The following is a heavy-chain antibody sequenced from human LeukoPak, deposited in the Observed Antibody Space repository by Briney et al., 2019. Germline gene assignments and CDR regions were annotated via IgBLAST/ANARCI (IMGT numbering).Heavy chain of an antibody. J-gene: IGHJ4*02. V-gene: IGHV1-2*02. Sequence: WASVNVSCKASGYTFTGYYMHWVRQAPGQGPEWMEWINPNSGGTNYAQKFQGRVTMTRDTSISTAYMELSRLRSDDTAVYYCAREWRSGGWYALCLDYWGQGTLVTVSS. D-gene: IGHD6-19*01. CDR3: AREWRSGGWYALCLDY. CDR2: INPNSGGT. CDR1: GYTFTGYY.